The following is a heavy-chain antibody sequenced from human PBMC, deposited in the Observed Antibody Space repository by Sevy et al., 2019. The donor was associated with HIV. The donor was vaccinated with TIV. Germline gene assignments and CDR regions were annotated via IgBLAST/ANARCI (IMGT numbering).Heavy chain of an antibody. CDR2: INHSGST. J-gene: IGHJ4*02. Sequence: SETLSLTCAVYGGSFSGYYWSWIRQPPGKGLEWIGEINHSGSTNYNPSLKSRVTISVDTSKNQFSLKLSSVTAADTAVYYCARLVPAAPYFDYWGQGTLVTVSS. D-gene: IGHD2-2*01. CDR1: GGSFSGYY. V-gene: IGHV4-34*01. CDR3: ARLVPAAPYFDY.